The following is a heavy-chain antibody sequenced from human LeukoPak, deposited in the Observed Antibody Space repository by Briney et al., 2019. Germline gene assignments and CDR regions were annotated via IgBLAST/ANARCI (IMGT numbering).Heavy chain of an antibody. V-gene: IGHV1-69*13. D-gene: IGHD6-19*01. CDR3: ARLSSVALTFFDY. Sequence: ASVKVSCKASGGTFSSYAISWVRQAPGQGLEWMGGIIPIFGTANYAQKFQGRVTITADESTSTAYMELSSLRSEDTAVYYCARLSSVALTFFDYWGQGTLVTVSS. CDR1: GGTFSSYA. CDR2: IIPIFGTA. J-gene: IGHJ4*02.